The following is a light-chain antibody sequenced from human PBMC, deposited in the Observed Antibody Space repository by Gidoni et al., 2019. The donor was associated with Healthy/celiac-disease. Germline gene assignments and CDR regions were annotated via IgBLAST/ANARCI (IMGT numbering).Light chain of an antibody. Sequence: EIVLTQSPATLSLSPGERATLPSRARQSVSSYLAWYQQKPGQAPRLLIYDASNRATGIPARFSGSGSGTDFTLTISSLEPEDFAVYYCQQRSNWPPITFGQGTRLEIK. J-gene: IGKJ5*01. CDR1: QSVSSY. CDR2: DAS. CDR3: QQRSNWPPIT. V-gene: IGKV3-11*01.